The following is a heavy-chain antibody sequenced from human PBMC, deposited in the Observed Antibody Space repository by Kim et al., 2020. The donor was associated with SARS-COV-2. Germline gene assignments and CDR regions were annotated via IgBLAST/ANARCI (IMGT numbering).Heavy chain of an antibody. CDR1: GGSISSYY. Sequence: SETLSLTCTVSGGSISSYYWSWIRQPPGKGLEWIGYIYYSGSTNYNPSLKSRVTISVDTSKNQFSLKLSSVTAADTAVYYCARAEGVVNYFDYWGQGTLVTVSS. D-gene: IGHD2-21*01. CDR3: ARAEGVVNYFDY. J-gene: IGHJ4*02. V-gene: IGHV4-59*13. CDR2: IYYSGST.